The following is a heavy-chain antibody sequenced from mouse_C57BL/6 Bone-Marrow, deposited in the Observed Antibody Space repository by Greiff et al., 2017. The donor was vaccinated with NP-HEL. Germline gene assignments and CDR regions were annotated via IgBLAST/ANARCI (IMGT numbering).Heavy chain of an antibody. Sequence: EVQLQESGGGLVQPGGSLKLSCAASGFTFSDYYMYWVRQTPEKRLEWVAYISNGGGRTYYPDTVKGRFTISRDNAKNTLYLQMSRLKSEDTAMYYCARRRVITTVVATGYFDYWGQGTTLTVSS. CDR3: ARRRVITTVVATGYFDY. V-gene: IGHV5-12*01. CDR2: ISNGGGRT. D-gene: IGHD1-1*01. CDR1: GFTFSDYY. J-gene: IGHJ2*01.